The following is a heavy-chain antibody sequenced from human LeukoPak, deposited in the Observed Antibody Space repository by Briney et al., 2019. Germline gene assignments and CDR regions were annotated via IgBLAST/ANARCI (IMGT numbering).Heavy chain of an antibody. CDR3: MLGSGSYDSSDFDY. D-gene: IGHD3-22*01. V-gene: IGHV3-15*07. Sequence: GGSLRLSCAASGFIFNNAWMNWGRQAPGKGLEWVGRIKSKTNGGTAEYAAPMKGRFTILRDDSENTLYLQMNSLKTEDTAVYYCMLGSGSYDSSDFDYWGQGILVTVSS. CDR2: IKSKTNGGTA. CDR1: GFIFNNAW. J-gene: IGHJ4*02.